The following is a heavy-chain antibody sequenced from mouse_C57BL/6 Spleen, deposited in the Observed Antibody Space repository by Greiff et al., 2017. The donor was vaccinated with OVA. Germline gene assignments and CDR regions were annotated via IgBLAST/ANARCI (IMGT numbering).Heavy chain of an antibody. CDR2: ISDGGSYT. V-gene: IGHV5-4*01. J-gene: IGHJ1*03. Sequence: EVQLVESGGGLVKPGGSLKLSCAASGFTFSSYAMSWVRQTPEKRLEWVATISDGGSYTYYPDYVKGRFTISRDNAKNNLYLQMSHLKSEDTAMYYCARALYSNYGYFDVWGTGTTVTVSS. D-gene: IGHD2-5*01. CDR3: ARALYSNYGYFDV. CDR1: GFTFSSYA.